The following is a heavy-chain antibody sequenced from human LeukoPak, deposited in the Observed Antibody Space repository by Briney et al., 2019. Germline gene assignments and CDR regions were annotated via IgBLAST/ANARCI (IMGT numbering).Heavy chain of an antibody. V-gene: IGHV1-18*01. CDR1: GYTFTSYG. Sequence: ASVKVSCKASGYTFTSYGISWVRQAPGQGFEWMGWISAYNGNTKYAQKLQGRVTMTTDTSKSTAYMELRSLRSDDTAVYYCARDKGGYSSGWGQGTLVTVSS. CDR2: ISAYNGNT. CDR3: ARDKGGYSSG. D-gene: IGHD6-19*01. J-gene: IGHJ4*02.